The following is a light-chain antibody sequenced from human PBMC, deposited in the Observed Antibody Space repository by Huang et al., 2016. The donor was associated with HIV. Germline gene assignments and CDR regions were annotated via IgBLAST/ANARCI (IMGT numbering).Light chain of an antibody. CDR2: DAS. V-gene: IGKV3-11*01. J-gene: IGKJ4*01. CDR1: QHISGY. Sequence: EIVLTQSPATLSLSPGERATLSCRASQHISGYLAWYQQEPGQAPRLLIYDASIRATGIPVRFSGSGSGTDFPFSISSLEPEDFAFYYCQQRAGWPLTFGGGTKVEIK. CDR3: QQRAGWPLT.